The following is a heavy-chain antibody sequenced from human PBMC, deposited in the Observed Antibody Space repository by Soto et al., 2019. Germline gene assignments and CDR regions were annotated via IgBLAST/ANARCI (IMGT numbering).Heavy chain of an antibody. CDR3: ARESEDLTSNFDF. Sequence: GGSLRLSCASSGFTFSSYSMNWVRQATGKGLEWISSISSTTNYIYYGDSMKGRFTISRDNAKNSLNLEMNSLRAEDTAVYYCARESEDLTSNFDFWGQGTLDTVSS. V-gene: IGHV3-21*06. J-gene: IGHJ4*02. CDR1: GFTFSSYS. CDR2: ISSTTNYI.